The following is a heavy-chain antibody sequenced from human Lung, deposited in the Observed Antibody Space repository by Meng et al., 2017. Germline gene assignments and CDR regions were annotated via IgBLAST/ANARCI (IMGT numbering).Heavy chain of an antibody. V-gene: IGHV3-23*04. CDR3: AKEIRPNDY. J-gene: IGHJ4*02. CDR1: GFNYSSAA. Sequence: VGGVGSGGGLVPSGGSCGLSCGFFGFNYSSAARCWVGQGPGKVRELVSSINIGGETTWFADSVMGRVTISRDNSKNTLYLQMNSLRADDTAGDYFAKEIRPNDYWGQGTLVTVSS. CDR2: INIGGETT.